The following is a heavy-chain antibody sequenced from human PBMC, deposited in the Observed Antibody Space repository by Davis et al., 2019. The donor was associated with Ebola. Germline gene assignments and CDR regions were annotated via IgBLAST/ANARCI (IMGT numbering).Heavy chain of an antibody. CDR2: IYTSGNT. V-gene: IGHV4-4*07. Sequence: PSETLSLTCTVSGGSISSYYWNWIRQPAGKGLEWIGRIYTSGNTNYNPSLKSRVTISVDTSKNQFSLKLNSVTPADTAVYYCARVHDYNDYFHFDPWGQGTLVTVSS. CDR3: ARVHDYNDYFHFDP. D-gene: IGHD4-11*01. J-gene: IGHJ5*02. CDR1: GGSISSYY.